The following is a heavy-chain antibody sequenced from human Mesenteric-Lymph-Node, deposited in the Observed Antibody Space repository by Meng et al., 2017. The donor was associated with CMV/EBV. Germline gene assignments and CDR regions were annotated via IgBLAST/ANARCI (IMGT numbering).Heavy chain of an antibody. Sequence: SVKVSCKASGGTFRKYAISWMRQAPGQGLEWVGGIIPILAIANYAQKFQGRVTITADRSTTTAYMDLSSLRSEDTAVYYCALQADYTSSYFDYWGQGTLVTSPQ. CDR1: GGTFRKYA. V-gene: IGHV1-69*10. D-gene: IGHD6-6*01. CDR3: ALQADYTSSYFDY. CDR2: IIPILAIA. J-gene: IGHJ4*02.